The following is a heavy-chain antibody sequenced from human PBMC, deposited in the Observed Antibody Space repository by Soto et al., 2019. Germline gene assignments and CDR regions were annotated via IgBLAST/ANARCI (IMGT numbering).Heavy chain of an antibody. CDR2: IYSGGNT. D-gene: IGHD4-17*01. J-gene: IGHJ4*02. Sequence: VQVVESGGGLVQPGGSLRLSCAASGFTVSSNYMSWVRQAPGKGLEWVSVIYSGGNTYYADSVKGRFTISRDNSKNTLYLQMNSLRVDDTAVYYCARDPMATIDYWGQGTLVTVSS. CDR1: GFTVSSNY. CDR3: ARDPMATIDY. V-gene: IGHV3-66*01.